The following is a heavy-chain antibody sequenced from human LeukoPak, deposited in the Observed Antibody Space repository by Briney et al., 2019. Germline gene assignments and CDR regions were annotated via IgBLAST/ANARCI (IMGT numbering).Heavy chain of an antibody. J-gene: IGHJ4*02. D-gene: IGHD1-26*01. CDR1: GFTFDDYA. Sequence: PGGSLRLSCAASGFTFDDYAMHWVRQAPGKGLEWVSGISWNSGSIGYADSVKGRFTISRDNAKNSLYLQMNGLRAEDTALYYCAKDISSGSYYYDYWGQGTLVTVSS. V-gene: IGHV3-9*01. CDR3: AKDISSGSYYYDY. CDR2: ISWNSGSI.